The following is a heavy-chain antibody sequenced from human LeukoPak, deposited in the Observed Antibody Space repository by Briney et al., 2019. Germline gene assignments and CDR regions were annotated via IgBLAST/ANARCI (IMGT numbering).Heavy chain of an antibody. Sequence: GGSLRLSCAASGFTFSTYGMNWVRQAPGKGLEWVANIKQDGSKKSYVDSVKGRFTISRDNAKNSLYLQMNSLRAEDTAIYYCTRVGYIDEGIDYWGQGTLVTVSS. J-gene: IGHJ4*02. CDR3: TRVGYIDEGIDY. V-gene: IGHV3-7*04. D-gene: IGHD5-24*01. CDR1: GFTFSTYG. CDR2: IKQDGSKK.